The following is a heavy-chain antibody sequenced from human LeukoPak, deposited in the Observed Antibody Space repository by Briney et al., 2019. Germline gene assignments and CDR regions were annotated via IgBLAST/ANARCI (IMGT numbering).Heavy chain of an antibody. J-gene: IGHJ4*02. CDR1: GFTFDDYA. CDR3: AKAVVGWFGEPVDY. V-gene: IGHV3-9*01. D-gene: IGHD3-10*01. Sequence: PGGSLSLSCAASGFTFDDYAMHWVRKAPGKGLEWVSGISWNSGSIGYADSVKGRFTISRDNAKNSLYLQMNSLRAEDTALYYCAKAVVGWFGEPVDYWGQGTLVTVSS. CDR2: ISWNSGSI.